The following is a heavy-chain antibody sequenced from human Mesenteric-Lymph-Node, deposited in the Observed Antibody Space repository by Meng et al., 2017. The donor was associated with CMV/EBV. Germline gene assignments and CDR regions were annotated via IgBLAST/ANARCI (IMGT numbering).Heavy chain of an antibody. D-gene: IGHD2-2*01. J-gene: IGHJ3*02. CDR3: AMDMEDIVVVPAAYGDAFDI. CDR1: GFTFSSYG. CDR2: IRYDGSNK. V-gene: IGHV3-30*02. Sequence: GGSLRLSCAASGFTFSSYGMHWVRQAPGKGLEWVAFIRYDGSNKYYADSVKGRFTSSRDNSKNTLYLQMNSLRAEDTAVYYCAMDMEDIVVVPAAYGDAFDIWGQGTMVTVSS.